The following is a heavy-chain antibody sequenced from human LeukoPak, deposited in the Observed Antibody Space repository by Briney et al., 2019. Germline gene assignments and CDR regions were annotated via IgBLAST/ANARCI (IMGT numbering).Heavy chain of an antibody. Sequence: PGRSLRLSCAASGFTFDDYAMHWVRQAPGKGLEWVSGISWNSGSIGYADSVKGRFTISRDNAKNSLYLQMNSLRAEDMALYYCAKDIMPGGNSVFNGFDYWGQGTLVTVSS. CDR1: GFTFDDYA. V-gene: IGHV3-9*03. D-gene: IGHD4-23*01. CDR2: ISWNSGSI. J-gene: IGHJ4*02. CDR3: AKDIMPGGNSVFNGFDY.